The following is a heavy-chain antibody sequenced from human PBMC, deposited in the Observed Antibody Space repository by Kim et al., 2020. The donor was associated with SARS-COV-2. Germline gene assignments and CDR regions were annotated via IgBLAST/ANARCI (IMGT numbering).Heavy chain of an antibody. Sequence: SETLSLTCAVYGGSFSGYYWSWIRQPPGKGLEWIGEINHSGSTNYNPSLKSRVTISVDTSKNQFSLKLSSVTAADTAVYYCAALPRRNSGWLKYFQHWGQGTLVTVSS. CDR3: AALPRRNSGWLKYFQH. J-gene: IGHJ1*01. V-gene: IGHV4-34*01. D-gene: IGHD6-19*01. CDR2: INHSGST. CDR1: GGSFSGYY.